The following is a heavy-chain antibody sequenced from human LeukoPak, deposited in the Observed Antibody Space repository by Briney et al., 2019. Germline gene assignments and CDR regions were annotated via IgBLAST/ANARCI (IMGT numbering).Heavy chain of an antibody. CDR1: GFTFSSYE. J-gene: IGHJ6*04. D-gene: IGHD3-10*02. CDR3: AELGITMIGGV. Sequence: GGSLRLSCAASGFTFSSYEMNWVRQAPGKGLEWVAYISSSGSTIYYAYSVKGRFTISRDNAKNSLYLQMNSLRAEDTAVYYCAELGITMIGGVWGKGTTVTISS. CDR2: ISSSGSTI. V-gene: IGHV3-48*03.